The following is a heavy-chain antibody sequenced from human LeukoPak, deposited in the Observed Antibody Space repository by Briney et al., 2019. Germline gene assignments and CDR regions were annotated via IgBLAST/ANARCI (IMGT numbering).Heavy chain of an antibody. CDR1: GDSVSSNSAA. CDR2: TYYRSKWYN. CDR3: ARDVAGDEGGDDAFDI. Sequence: PSQTLSLTCAIFGDSVSSNSAALNWIRQSPSRGLEWLVRTYYRSKWYNDYAVSVKSRITINPDTSKNQFSLQLNSVTPEDTAVYYCARDVAGDEGGDDAFDIWGQGTMVTVSS. J-gene: IGHJ3*02. D-gene: IGHD2-21*01. V-gene: IGHV6-1*01.